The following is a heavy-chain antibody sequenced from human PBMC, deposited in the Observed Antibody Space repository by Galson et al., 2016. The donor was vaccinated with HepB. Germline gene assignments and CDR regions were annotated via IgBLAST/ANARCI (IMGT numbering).Heavy chain of an antibody. CDR3: ARFTPEWLDRVYYFDY. V-gene: IGHV3-23*01. Sequence: SLRLSCAASGFTFGRYAMSWVRQAPGKGLEWVSPISGDGGSTYYEGSVQGRFTSSRDRPTNTMYLQMNSLRTDDTAVYYCARFTPEWLDRVYYFDYWGQGTLVTVSS. CDR1: GFTFGRYA. J-gene: IGHJ4*02. CDR2: ISGDGGST. D-gene: IGHD6-19*01.